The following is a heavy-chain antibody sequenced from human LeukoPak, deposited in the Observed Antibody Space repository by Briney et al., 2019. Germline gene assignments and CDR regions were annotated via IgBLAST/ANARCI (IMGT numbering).Heavy chain of an antibody. CDR3: AKDNRYSSGLDY. CDR1: GFTFSSYG. CDR2: ISYDGSNK. Sequence: PGGSLRLSCAASGFTFSSYGMHWVRQAPGKGLEWVAVISYDGSNKYCADSVKGRFTISRDNSKNTLYLQMNSLRAEDTAVYYCAKDNRYSSGLDYWGQGTLVTVSS. D-gene: IGHD6-19*01. J-gene: IGHJ4*02. V-gene: IGHV3-30*18.